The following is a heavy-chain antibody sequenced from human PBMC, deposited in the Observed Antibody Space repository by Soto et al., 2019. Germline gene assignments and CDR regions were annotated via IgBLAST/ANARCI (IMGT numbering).Heavy chain of an antibody. CDR1: GFTFSSYG. J-gene: IGHJ4*02. CDR3: AKDRGNSGGSCPEN. V-gene: IGHV3-30*18. Sequence: QVQLVESGGGVVQPGRSLTLSCAASGFTFSSYGMHWVRQAPGKGLEWVALISSAGSSRYYADSVKGRFTISRDNSKNTLYLQLNSLRAEDTAVYYCAKDRGNSGGSCPENWGQGTLVTVSS. CDR2: ISSAGSSR. D-gene: IGHD2-15*01.